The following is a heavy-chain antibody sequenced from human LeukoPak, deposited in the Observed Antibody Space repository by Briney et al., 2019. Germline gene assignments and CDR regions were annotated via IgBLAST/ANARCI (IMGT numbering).Heavy chain of an antibody. Sequence: GGSLRLSCAASGFSFSSYWMHWVRQAPGKGLVWVSRINGDGSRTYYADSVKGRFTISRDNSKNTLYLQMNSLRAEDTAVYYCARASYSSGYYYDYYYYGMDVWGQGTTVTVSS. D-gene: IGHD3-22*01. CDR1: GFSFSSYW. J-gene: IGHJ6*02. V-gene: IGHV3-74*01. CDR2: INGDGSRT. CDR3: ARASYSSGYYYDYYYYGMDV.